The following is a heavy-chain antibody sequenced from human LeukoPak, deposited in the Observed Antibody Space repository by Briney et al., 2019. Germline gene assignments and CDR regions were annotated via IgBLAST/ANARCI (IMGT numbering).Heavy chain of an antibody. J-gene: IGHJ4*02. D-gene: IGHD6-13*01. CDR3: ARDRINGVRDAFISSSWSFDY. V-gene: IGHV1-46*01. CDR1: GYTFTSYY. Sequence: GASVKVSCKASGYTFTSYYMHWVRQAPGQGLEGMGIINPSGGSTSYAQKFQGRVTMTRDMSTSTVYMELSSLRSEDTAVYYCARDRINGVRDAFISSSWSFDYWGQGTLVTVSS. CDR2: INPSGGST.